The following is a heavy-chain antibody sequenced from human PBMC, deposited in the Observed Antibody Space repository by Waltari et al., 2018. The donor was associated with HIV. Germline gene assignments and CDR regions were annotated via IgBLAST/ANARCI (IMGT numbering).Heavy chain of an antibody. CDR3: AIVVVPAAMTGWGGYYYYGMDV. CDR2: FDPEDGET. Sequence: QVQLVQSGAEVKKPGASVKVSCKVSGYTLTELSMHWVRQAPGKGLEWMGGFDPEDGETSDEQKFQGRVTMTEDTSTDTAYMELSSLRSEDTAVYYCAIVVVPAAMTGWGGYYYYGMDVWGQGTTVTVSS. V-gene: IGHV1-24*01. CDR1: GYTLTELS. D-gene: IGHD2-2*01. J-gene: IGHJ6*02.